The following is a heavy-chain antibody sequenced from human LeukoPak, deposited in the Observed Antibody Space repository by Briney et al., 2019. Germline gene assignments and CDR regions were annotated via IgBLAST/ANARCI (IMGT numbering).Heavy chain of an antibody. D-gene: IGHD2-2*01. V-gene: IGHV3-21*05. CDR1: GFTFSRYA. Sequence: SGGSLRLSCAASGFTFSRYAMNWVRQAPGKGLQRVSYINTDSSDIHYADSVKGRFTISRDNARNTLYLQLSSLRAEDSAVYYCARDTFQPGLIDSWGQGTLVTVSS. CDR2: INTDSSDI. CDR3: ARDTFQPGLIDS. J-gene: IGHJ4*02.